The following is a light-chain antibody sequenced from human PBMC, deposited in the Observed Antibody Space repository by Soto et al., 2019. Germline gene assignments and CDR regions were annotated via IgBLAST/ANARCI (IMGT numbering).Light chain of an antibody. CDR2: DAS. V-gene: IGKV1-9*01. CDR3: XQLNSYPT. CDR1: QGISSY. Sequence: IQLTESPSYMSASVGDRVTITCRASQGISSYLAWYQQKPGKAPKLLIYDASTLQSGVQSRFSGSGSGTEFTLTIRSLQPEDFATYSCXQLNSYPTCGGGTKVDI. J-gene: IGKJ4*01.